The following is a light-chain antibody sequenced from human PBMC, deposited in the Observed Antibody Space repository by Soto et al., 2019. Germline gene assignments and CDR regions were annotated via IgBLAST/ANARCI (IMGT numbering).Light chain of an antibody. CDR1: SSNVDDYNY. Sequence: QSALTQPRSVSGSPGQSVTISCTGTSSNVDDYNYVSWYQQYPGEVPKLIIYDVIKRPSGVPDRFSGFKSGNTASLTISGLQAGYEADYYCCSYVGSYTFKFGGGTQLTVL. J-gene: IGLJ2*01. CDR3: CSYVGSYTFK. V-gene: IGLV2-11*01. CDR2: DVI.